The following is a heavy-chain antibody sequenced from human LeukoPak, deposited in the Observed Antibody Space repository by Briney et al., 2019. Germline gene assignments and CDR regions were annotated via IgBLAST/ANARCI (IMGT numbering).Heavy chain of an antibody. D-gene: IGHD5-12*01. Sequence: SETLSLTCSVSGGSISPYYWSWIRQPPGKGLEWIGYIYSSGSANYNPSLKSQVTISVDTSKNHFSLKLSSVTAADTAVYYCARMGGYSGYATHWGQGTLVTVSS. CDR1: GGSISPYY. V-gene: IGHV4-59*08. CDR2: IYSSGSA. J-gene: IGHJ4*02. CDR3: ARMGGYSGYATH.